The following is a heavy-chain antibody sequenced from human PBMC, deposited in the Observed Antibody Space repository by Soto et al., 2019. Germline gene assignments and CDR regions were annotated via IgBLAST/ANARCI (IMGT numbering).Heavy chain of an antibody. V-gene: IGHV1-18*01. CDR2: ISAHNGNT. J-gene: IGHJ4*02. Sequence: QVHLVQSGAEVKKPGASVKVSCQASGYAFTTYGITWVRQAPGQGLEWMGWISAHNGNTNYAQKLQGRVTVTRDTSTSTAYMELRSLRSDDTAVYYCARGRYGDYWGQGAQVTVPS. D-gene: IGHD1-1*01. CDR3: ARGRYGDY. CDR1: GYAFTTYG.